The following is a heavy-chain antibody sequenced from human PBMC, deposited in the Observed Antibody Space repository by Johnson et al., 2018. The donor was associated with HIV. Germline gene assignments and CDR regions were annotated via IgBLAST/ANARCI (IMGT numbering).Heavy chain of an antibody. V-gene: IGHV3-11*04. Sequence: QVQLVESGGGLVKPGGSLRLSCVASGFMFSDYYMGWVRQAPGKGLEWISYISSSGSTTYYADSVKGRFTVSRDNSKNTLYLQLNSLRAEDTALYYCAGLAVRGSAGAFDIWGQGTMVTVSS. D-gene: IGHD3-10*01. J-gene: IGHJ3*02. CDR1: GFMFSDYY. CDR3: AGLAVRGSAGAFDI. CDR2: ISSSGSTT.